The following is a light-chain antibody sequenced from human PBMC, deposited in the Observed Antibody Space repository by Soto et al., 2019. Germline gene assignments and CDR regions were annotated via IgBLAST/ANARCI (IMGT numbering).Light chain of an antibody. CDR2: GAS. CDR3: QQYNNWPPIT. CDR1: QSVSSSY. V-gene: IGKV3D-15*01. Sequence: EVVMTQSPATLSVSPGERATLSCWASQSVSSSYLAWYQQKPGQAPRLLIYGASSRATGIPARFSGSGSGTEFTLSISSLQSEDFAVYYCQQYNNWPPITFGQGTRLEIK. J-gene: IGKJ5*01.